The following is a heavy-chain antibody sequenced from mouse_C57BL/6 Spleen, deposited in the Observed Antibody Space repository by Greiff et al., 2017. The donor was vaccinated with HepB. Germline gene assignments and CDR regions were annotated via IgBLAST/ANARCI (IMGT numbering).Heavy chain of an antibody. CDR1: GYTFTSYW. Sequence: VQLQQPGAELVMPGASVKLSCKASGYTFTSYWMHWVKQRPGQGLEWIGEIDPSDSYTNYNQKFKGKSTLTVDKSSSTAYMQLSSLTSEDSAVYYCARPTTNYAMDYWGQGTSVTVSS. D-gene: IGHD1-1*01. J-gene: IGHJ4*01. CDR2: IDPSDSYT. V-gene: IGHV1-69*01. CDR3: ARPTTNYAMDY.